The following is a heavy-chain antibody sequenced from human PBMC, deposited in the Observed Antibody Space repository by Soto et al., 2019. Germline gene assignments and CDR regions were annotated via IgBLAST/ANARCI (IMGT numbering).Heavy chain of an antibody. V-gene: IGHV1-69*13. CDR2: IIPIFGTA. D-gene: IGHD6-19*01. J-gene: IGHJ5*02. CDR1: GGSFSSYA. Sequence: SVKVSCKASGGSFSSYAISWVRQAPGQGLEWMGGIIPIFGTANYAQKFQGRVTITADESTSTAYMELSSLRSEDTAVYYCARAADSSGWYWLGWFDPWGQGTLVTVS. CDR3: ARAADSSGWYWLGWFDP.